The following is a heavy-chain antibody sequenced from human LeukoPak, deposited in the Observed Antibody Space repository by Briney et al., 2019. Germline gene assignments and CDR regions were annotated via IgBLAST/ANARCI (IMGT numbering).Heavy chain of an antibody. CDR3: AKVATWTYFDS. CDR1: GFTFESSA. J-gene: IGHJ4*02. CDR2: IDYSAKTT. Sequence: GGSLRLSCAASGFTFESSAMSCVRLAPGKGLAWVSTIDYSAKTTYYADSVKGRFTISRDNSKNTLYLQLTSLRVEDTAVYYCAKVATWTYFDSWGQGTLVTVSS. D-gene: IGHD3/OR15-3a*01. V-gene: IGHV3-23*01.